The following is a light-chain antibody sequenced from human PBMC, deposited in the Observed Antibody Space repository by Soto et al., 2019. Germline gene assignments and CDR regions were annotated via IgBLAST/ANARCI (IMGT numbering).Light chain of an antibody. J-gene: IGLJ3*02. CDR1: SSDVGGYNY. CDR3: SSYTSSSTHWV. Sequence: QSALTQPASVSGSPGQSITISCTGTSSDVGGYNYVSWYQQHPGKAPKFMIYEVSNRPSGVSNRFSGSKSGNTASLTISGLQDEDEAAYYCSSYTSSSTHWVFGGGTKLTVL. V-gene: IGLV2-14*01. CDR2: EVS.